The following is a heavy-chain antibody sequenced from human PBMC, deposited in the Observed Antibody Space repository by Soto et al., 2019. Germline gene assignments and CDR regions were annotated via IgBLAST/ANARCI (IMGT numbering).Heavy chain of an antibody. J-gene: IGHJ6*02. CDR1: GFTFSSYG. Sequence: GGSLRLSCAASGFTFSSYGMHWVRQAPGKGLEWVAVISYDGSNKYYADSVKGRFTISRDNSKNTLYLQMNSLRAEDTAVYYCAKDQTLYYYYYGMDVWGQGTTVTVSS. CDR2: ISYDGSNK. CDR3: AKDQTLYYYYYGMDV. V-gene: IGHV3-30*18.